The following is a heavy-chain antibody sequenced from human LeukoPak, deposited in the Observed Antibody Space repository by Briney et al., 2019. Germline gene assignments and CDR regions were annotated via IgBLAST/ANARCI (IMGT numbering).Heavy chain of an antibody. CDR3: ARDVTNSGYDSGDY. V-gene: IGHV4-59*01. J-gene: IGHJ4*02. CDR2: IYYSGST. D-gene: IGHD5-12*01. CDR1: GGSISSYY. Sequence: SETLSLTCTVSGGSISSYYWSWIRQPPGKGLGWIGYIYYSGSTNYNPSLKSRVTISVDTSKNQFSLKLSSVTAADTAVYYCARDVTNSGYDSGDYWGQGTLVTVSS.